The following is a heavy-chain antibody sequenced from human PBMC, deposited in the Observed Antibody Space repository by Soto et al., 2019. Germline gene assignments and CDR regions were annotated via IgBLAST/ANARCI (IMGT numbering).Heavy chain of an antibody. CDR3: ARDGRGIAAAAYYYYYYGMDV. D-gene: IGHD6-13*01. J-gene: IGHJ6*02. CDR2: MYHSGDT. V-gene: IGHV4-30-2*05. Sequence: PSETLSLTCAVSGGSITSGGYSWGWIRQPPGQGLEWIGYMYHSGDTYYNPSLKGRVTISLDHSRNQFSLRLNSVTAADTAVYYCARDGRGIAAAAYYYYYYGMDVWGQGATVTVSS. CDR1: GGSITSGGYS.